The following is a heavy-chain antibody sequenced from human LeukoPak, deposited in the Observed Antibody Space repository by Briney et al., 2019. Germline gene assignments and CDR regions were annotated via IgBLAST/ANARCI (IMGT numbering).Heavy chain of an antibody. D-gene: IGHD1-26*01. CDR2: IYYSGST. CDR1: GGSLSSYY. V-gene: IGHV4-59*01. CDR3: ARMGYRGSYEGDY. Sequence: SETLSLTCTVSGGSLSSYYWSWLRQPPGKGLEWIGYIYYSGSTNYNPSLTSRVTISVDTSKNQFSLKLSSVTAADTAVYYCARMGYRGSYEGDYWGQGALVTVSS. J-gene: IGHJ4*02.